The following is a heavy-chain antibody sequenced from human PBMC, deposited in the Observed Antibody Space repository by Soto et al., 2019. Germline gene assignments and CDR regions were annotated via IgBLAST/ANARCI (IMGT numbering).Heavy chain of an antibody. CDR2: IDPSDSYT. D-gene: IGHD2-15*01. J-gene: IGHJ6*02. CDR3: ATTVVTDYYYYYGMDV. V-gene: IGHV5-10-1*01. Sequence: PGESLKISCKGSGYSFTGYWISWVRQMPGKGLEWMGRIDPSDSYTNYSPSLQGHVTISADKSISTAYLQWSSLKASDTAMYYCATTVVTDYYYYYGMDVWGQGTTVTVSS. CDR1: GYSFTGYW.